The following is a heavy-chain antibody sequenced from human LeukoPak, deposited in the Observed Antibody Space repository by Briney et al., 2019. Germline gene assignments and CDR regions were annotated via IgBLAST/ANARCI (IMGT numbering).Heavy chain of an antibody. J-gene: IGHJ6*03. V-gene: IGHV1-69*04. D-gene: IGHD3-16*01. CDR1: GGTFSSYA. CDR3: EGLTPYMDV. Sequence: AASVKVSCKASGGTFSSYAISWVRQAPGQGLEWMGRIIPILGIANYAQKLQGRVTITADKSTSTAYVELSSLRSEDTAVYYCEGLTPYMDVWGKGTTVTVSS. CDR2: IIPILGIA.